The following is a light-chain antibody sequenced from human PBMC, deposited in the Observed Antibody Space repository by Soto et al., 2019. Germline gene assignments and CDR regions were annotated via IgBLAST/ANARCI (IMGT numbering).Light chain of an antibody. CDR3: QQSYRTPLT. Sequence: MEMTQSPSSLSASVGDRVTITCRASQSVTNYLNWYQHKPGKVPKLLIYAASSLQSGVPRRFSGSGSGTDFTLTINSLQPEDFATYYCQQSYRTPLTFGGGTKIEIK. CDR2: AAS. J-gene: IGKJ4*01. CDR1: QSVTNY. V-gene: IGKV1-39*01.